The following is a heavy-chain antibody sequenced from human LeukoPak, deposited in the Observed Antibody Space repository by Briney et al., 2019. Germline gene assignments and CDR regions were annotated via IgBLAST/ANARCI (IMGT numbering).Heavy chain of an antibody. J-gene: IGHJ5*02. CDR1: GVTFSNYA. Sequence: SVKVSCKASGVTFSNYAITWARQAPRQGLEWMGGIIPIVGAPNYAQKFQGRVTITTDESTSTAYMELSSLRSEDTAVYYCARVTYPFSSGHNNWFDPWGQGTLVTVSS. CDR2: IIPIVGAP. D-gene: IGHD6-19*01. V-gene: IGHV1-69*05. CDR3: ARVTYPFSSGHNNWFDP.